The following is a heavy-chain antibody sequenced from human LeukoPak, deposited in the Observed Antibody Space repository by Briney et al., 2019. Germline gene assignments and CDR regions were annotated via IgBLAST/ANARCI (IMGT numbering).Heavy chain of an antibody. CDR3: ARETKDIYSPSWGLYDTYYYIDA. V-gene: IGHV4-61*02. Sequence: SETLSLTCAVSPGSRDSGLYYWTWIRQPAGKGLEWIGRISNSGGTAYNPSLRSRVTITLDTSNNHLSLKVTSVTAADTAVYDCARETKDIYSPSWGLYDTYYYIDAWGKGTTVTVSS. J-gene: IGHJ6*03. CDR2: ISNSGGT. CDR1: PGSRDSGLYY. D-gene: IGHD5/OR15-5a*01.